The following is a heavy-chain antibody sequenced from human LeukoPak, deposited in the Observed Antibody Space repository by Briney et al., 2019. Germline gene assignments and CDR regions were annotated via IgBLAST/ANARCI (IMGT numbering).Heavy chain of an antibody. CDR1: GGTFSSYA. CDR3: ARAGGYDFWSGYPIYYYYYMDV. Sequence: SVKVSCKASGGTFSSYAISWVRQAPGQGLEWMGRIIPIFGTANYAQKFQGRVTITADESTSTAYMELSSLRSEDTAVYYCARAGGYDFWSGYPIYYYYYMDVWGKGTTVTVSS. D-gene: IGHD3-3*01. J-gene: IGHJ6*03. V-gene: IGHV1-69*13. CDR2: IIPIFGTA.